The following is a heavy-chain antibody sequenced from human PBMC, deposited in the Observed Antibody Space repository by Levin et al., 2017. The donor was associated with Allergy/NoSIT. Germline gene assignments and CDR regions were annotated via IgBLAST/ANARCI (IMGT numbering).Heavy chain of an antibody. CDR3: ARDYCSGGSCYSNDAFDI. CDR2: ISSSSSYI. CDR1: GFTFSSYS. J-gene: IGHJ3*02. Sequence: GESLKISCAASGFTFSSYSMNWVRQAPGKGLEWVSSISSSSSYIYYADSVKGRFTISRDNAKNSLYLQMNSLRAEDTAVYYCARDYCSGGSCYSNDAFDIWGQGTMVTVSS. V-gene: IGHV3-21*01. D-gene: IGHD2-15*01.